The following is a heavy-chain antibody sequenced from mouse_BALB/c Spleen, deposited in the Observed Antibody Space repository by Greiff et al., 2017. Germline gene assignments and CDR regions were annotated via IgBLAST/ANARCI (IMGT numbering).Heavy chain of an antibody. J-gene: IGHJ2*01. CDR3: ARSSYGNYPLDY. V-gene: IGHV5-17*02. CDR1: GFTFSSFG. D-gene: IGHD2-1*01. Sequence: EVMLVESGGGLVQPGGSRKLSCAASGFTFSSFGMHWVRQAPEKGLEWVAYISSGSSTIYYADTVKGRFTISRDNPKNTLFLQMTSLRSEDTAMYYCARSSYGNYPLDYWGQGTTLTVSS. CDR2: ISSGSSTI.